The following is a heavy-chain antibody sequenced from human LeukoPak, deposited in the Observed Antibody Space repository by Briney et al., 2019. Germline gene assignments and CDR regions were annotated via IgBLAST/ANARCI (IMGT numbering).Heavy chain of an antibody. V-gene: IGHV3-11*03. CDR3: AARGPSSGYYY. D-gene: IGHD3-22*01. J-gene: IGHJ4*02. Sequence: GGSLRLSCAASGFTFSDYYMSWIRQAPGKGLEWVSYISSSSSYTNYADSVKGRFTISRDNAKNSLYLQMNSLRAEDTAVYYCAARGPSSGYYYWGQGTLVTVSS. CDR2: ISSSSSYT. CDR1: GFTFSDYY.